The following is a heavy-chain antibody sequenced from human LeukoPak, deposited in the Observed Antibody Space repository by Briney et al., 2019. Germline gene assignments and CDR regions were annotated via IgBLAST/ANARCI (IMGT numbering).Heavy chain of an antibody. D-gene: IGHD3-10*01. V-gene: IGHV3-9*01. CDR1: GFTFDDYA. CDR2: ISWNSGSI. CDR3: AKDMRHYYGSGTTDY. J-gene: IGHJ4*02. Sequence: GGSLRLSCAASGFTFDDYAMHWVRQAPGKGLEWVSGISWNSGSIGYADSVKGRFTISRDNAKNSLYLQMNSLRAEDTALYYCAKDMRHYYGSGTTDYWGQGTLVTVSS.